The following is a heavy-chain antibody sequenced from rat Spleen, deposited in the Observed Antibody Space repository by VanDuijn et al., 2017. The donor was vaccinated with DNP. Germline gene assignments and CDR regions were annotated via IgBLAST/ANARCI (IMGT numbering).Heavy chain of an antibody. CDR3: ARWPGYNPPYAMDA. CDR2: IRYSGST. CDR1: GYSITSSS. V-gene: IGHV3-1*01. J-gene: IGHJ4*01. D-gene: IGHD1-4*01. Sequence: EVQLQESGPGLLKPSQSLSLTCSVTGYSITSSSRWTWIRKFPGNKLEWIGHIRYSGSTSYNPSLKSRISITRDTSKNQFFLQLNSVTSEDTATYYCARWPGYNPPYAMDAWGQGTSVTVSS.